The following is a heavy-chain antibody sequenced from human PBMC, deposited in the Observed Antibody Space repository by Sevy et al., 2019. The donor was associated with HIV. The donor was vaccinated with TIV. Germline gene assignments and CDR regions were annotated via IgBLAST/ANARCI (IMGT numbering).Heavy chain of an antibody. V-gene: IGHV3-23*01. J-gene: IGHJ3*02. D-gene: IGHD4-17*01. CDR2: ISAGGGRI. Sequence: GGSLRLSCVVSGFSLTGYAMSWVRQSPGKGLEWVAGISAGGGRIYYADSVKGRFSISRDNSKNTLVLQMNSLSAEDTAIYDCGIDPNGDYVGAFDMWGQGTMVTVSS. CDR1: GFSLTGYA. CDR3: GIDPNGDYVGAFDM.